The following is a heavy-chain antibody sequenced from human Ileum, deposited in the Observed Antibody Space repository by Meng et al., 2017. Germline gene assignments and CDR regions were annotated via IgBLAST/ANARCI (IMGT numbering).Heavy chain of an antibody. D-gene: IGHD3-10*01. J-gene: IGHJ4*02. V-gene: IGHV3-23*01. Sequence: GESLKISWAASGFTFSRYAMRWVRQAPGKGLEWVSAISGSGGSTYYADSVKGRFTISRDNSKNTLYLQMNSLRAEDTAVYYCAKDTYYGSGTDFDYWGQGTLVTVSS. CDR2: ISGSGGST. CDR1: GFTFSRYA. CDR3: AKDTYYGSGTDFDY.